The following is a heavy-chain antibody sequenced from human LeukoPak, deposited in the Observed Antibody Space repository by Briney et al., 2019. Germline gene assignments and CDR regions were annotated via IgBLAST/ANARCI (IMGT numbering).Heavy chain of an antibody. J-gene: IGHJ5*02. Sequence: GGSLRLSCAASGFTFSGCWMTWVRQAPGKGLEWVANLRPDGSDKYYADSVKGRFTISRDNAKNSLYLQMNGLRADDTAIYYRARDAYDDASESWGQGTLVTVSS. CDR2: LRPDGSDK. V-gene: IGHV3-7*01. D-gene: IGHD3-3*01. CDR1: GFTFSGCW. CDR3: ARDAYDDASES.